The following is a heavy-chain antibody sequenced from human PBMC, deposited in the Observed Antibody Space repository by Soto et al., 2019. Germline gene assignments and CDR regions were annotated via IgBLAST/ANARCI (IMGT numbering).Heavy chain of an antibody. CDR3: ARDNDYGAFDP. Sequence: EVQLVESGGGTVQPGGSLRLSCAASGFSFSSYWMHWVRQAPGKPPVWVARINSDGSSSSDAYFVKGRFTISRDNARNTVFLQMTSLRAEDTAVYFGARDNDYGAFDPWGQGTLVIVSS. J-gene: IGHJ5*02. CDR1: GFSFSSYW. CDR2: INSDGSSS. V-gene: IGHV3-74*01. D-gene: IGHD4-17*01.